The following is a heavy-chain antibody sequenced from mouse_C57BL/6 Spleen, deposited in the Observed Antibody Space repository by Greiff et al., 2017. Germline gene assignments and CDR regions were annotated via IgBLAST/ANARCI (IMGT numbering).Heavy chain of an antibody. CDR3: ARHGSSPAWFAY. D-gene: IGHD1-1*01. V-gene: IGHV1-63*01. J-gene: IGHJ3*01. Sequence: QVQLKESGAELVRPGTSVKMSCKASGYTFTNYWIGWAKQRPGHGLEWIGDIYPGGGYTNYNEKFKGKATLTADKSSSTAYMQLSSLTSEDSAIYYCARHGSSPAWFAYWGQGTLVTVSA. CDR2: IYPGGGYT. CDR1: GYTFTNYW.